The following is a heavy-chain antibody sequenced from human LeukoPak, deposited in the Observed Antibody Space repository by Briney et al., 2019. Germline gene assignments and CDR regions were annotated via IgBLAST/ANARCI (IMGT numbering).Heavy chain of an antibody. D-gene: IGHD3-10*01. Sequence: ASVKVSCKASGYTFTSYGISWVRQAPGQGLEWMGWISDYSGNPNYAQKFQDRVTMTADTFTSTPYMELRSLRSNDTAVYFCARESLLAAPYTDHWGQGTLVTVSS. CDR2: ISDYSGNP. V-gene: IGHV1-18*01. CDR1: GYTFTSYG. J-gene: IGHJ4*02. CDR3: ARESLLAAPYTDH.